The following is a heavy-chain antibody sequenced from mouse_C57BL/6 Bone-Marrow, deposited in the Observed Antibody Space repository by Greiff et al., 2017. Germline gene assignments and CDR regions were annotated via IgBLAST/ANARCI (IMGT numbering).Heavy chain of an antibody. D-gene: IGHD1-1*01. V-gene: IGHV1-59*01. Sequence: VQLQQPGAELVRPGTSVKLSCKASGYTFTSYWMHWVKQRPGQGLEWIGVIDPSDSYTNYNQKFKGKAPLTVDTSSSTAYMQLSSLTSEDSAVYYCARNYYGSSWNWYFDVWGTGTTVTVSS. CDR3: ARNYYGSSWNWYFDV. CDR1: GYTFTSYW. CDR2: IDPSDSYT. J-gene: IGHJ1*03.